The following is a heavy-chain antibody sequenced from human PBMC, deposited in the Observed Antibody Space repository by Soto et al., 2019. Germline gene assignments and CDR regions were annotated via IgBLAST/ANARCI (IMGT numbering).Heavy chain of an antibody. V-gene: IGHV1-69*13. D-gene: IGHD3-9*01. Sequence: GASVKVSCKASGGTFSSYAISWVRQAPGQGLEWMGGIIPIFGTANYAQKFQGRVTITADESTSTAYMELSSLRSEDTAVYYCARGSSGYYDILTHHFDYWGQGTLVTVSS. CDR2: IIPIFGTA. CDR3: ARGSSGYYDILTHHFDY. CDR1: GGTFSSYA. J-gene: IGHJ4*02.